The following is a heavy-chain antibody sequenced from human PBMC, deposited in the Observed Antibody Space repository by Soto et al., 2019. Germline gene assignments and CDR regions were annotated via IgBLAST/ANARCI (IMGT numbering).Heavy chain of an antibody. CDR1: GFTFSSYA. V-gene: IGHV3-23*01. J-gene: IGHJ3*02. Sequence: QPGGSLRLSCAASGFTFSSYAMSWVRQAPGKGLEWVSAISGSGGSTYYADSVKGRFTISRDNSKNTLYLQMNSLRAEDTAVYYCAKDRDSAARPGHLDAFDIWGQGTMVTVSS. CDR3: AKDRDSAARPGHLDAFDI. CDR2: ISGSGGST. D-gene: IGHD6-6*01.